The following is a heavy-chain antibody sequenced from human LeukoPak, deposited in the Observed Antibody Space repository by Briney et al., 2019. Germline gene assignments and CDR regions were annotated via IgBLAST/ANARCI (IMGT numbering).Heavy chain of an antibody. D-gene: IGHD6-13*01. J-gene: IGHJ1*01. CDR3: TRVRALAAAGTGARYFQD. CDR2: SNPSSGGT. Sequence: ASVKVSCKASGYTFSDYHIHWLRQAPGQGLEWMGWSNPSSGGTNYAEKFHGRVTMTRDTSTNTAYVALSRLRSDDTAVYFCTRVRALAAAGTGARYFQDWGQGTLVTVSS. CDR1: GYTFSDYH. V-gene: IGHV1-2*02.